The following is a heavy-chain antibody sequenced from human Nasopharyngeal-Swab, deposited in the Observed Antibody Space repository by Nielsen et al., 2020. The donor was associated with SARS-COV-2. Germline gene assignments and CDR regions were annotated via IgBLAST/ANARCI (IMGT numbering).Heavy chain of an antibody. CDR2: ISYDGSNK. Sequence: GESLKISCAASGFTFSSYAMHWVRQAPGKGLEWVAVISYDGSNKYYADSVKGRFTISRDNSKNTLYLQMNSLRAEDTAAYYCARDHRGYYCTNGVCYTALDYWGQGTLVTVSS. CDR3: ARDHRGYYCTNGVCYTALDY. J-gene: IGHJ4*02. CDR1: GFTFSSYA. D-gene: IGHD2-8*01. V-gene: IGHV3-30-3*01.